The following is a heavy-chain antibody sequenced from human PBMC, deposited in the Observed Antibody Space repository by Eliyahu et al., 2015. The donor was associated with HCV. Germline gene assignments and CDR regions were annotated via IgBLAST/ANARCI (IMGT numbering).Heavy chain of an antibody. D-gene: IGHD2-2*01. Sequence: QVQLQESGPGLVKPSETLSLTCTVPGGSIXSYSWSWIRQPPGKALEWIASIYYSGTTDYNPSLKSRVTISVDTSKNQFSLSLDSVTAADTAVYYCARVYAGTSAQRYFDLWGRGTLVAVSS. J-gene: IGHJ2*01. CDR2: IYYSGTT. V-gene: IGHV4-59*01. CDR3: ARVYAGTSAQRYFDL. CDR1: GGSIXSYS.